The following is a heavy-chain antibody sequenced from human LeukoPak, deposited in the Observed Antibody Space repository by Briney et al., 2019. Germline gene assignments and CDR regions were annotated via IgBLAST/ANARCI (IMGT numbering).Heavy chain of an antibody. J-gene: IGHJ6*02. D-gene: IGHD3-10*01. V-gene: IGHV5-51*01. CDR2: IYPGDSDT. CDR1: GYSFTSYW. CDR3: ARHGLGWDYGSGSYRVSYSYYGMDV. Sequence: PGESLKISCKGSGYSFTSYWIGWVRQMPGKGLEWMGIIYPGDSDTRYSPSFQGQVTISADKSISTAYLQWSSLKASDTAMYYCARHGLGWDYGSGSYRVSYSYYGMDVWGQGTTVTVSS.